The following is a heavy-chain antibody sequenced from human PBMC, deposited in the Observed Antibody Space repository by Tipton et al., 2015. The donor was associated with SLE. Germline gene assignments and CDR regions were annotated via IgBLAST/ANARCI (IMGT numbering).Heavy chain of an antibody. CDR2: VYTSGST. J-gene: IGHJ2*01. V-gene: IGHV4-4*08. CDR1: GGSISSYY. Sequence: GLVKPSETLSLTCTVSGGSISSYYWSWIRQPPGKGLEWIGYVYTSGSTNSNPSLKRRVTIAADTSKNQFSLKLRSVTAADTDGYYCARGGRIAVVKGWYFDLWGRGTLVTVSS. CDR3: ARGGRIAVVKGWYFDL. D-gene: IGHD6-19*01.